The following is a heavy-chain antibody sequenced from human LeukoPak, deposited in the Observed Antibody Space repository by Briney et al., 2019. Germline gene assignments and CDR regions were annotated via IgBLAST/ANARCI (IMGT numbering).Heavy chain of an antibody. CDR2: INTDGSST. CDR1: GFTFSSYW. CDR3: ARSWAAGYAFDI. D-gene: IGHD6-13*01. J-gene: IGHJ3*02. Sequence: PGGSLRLSCAASGFTFSSYWMHWVRQAPGKGLVWVSRINTDGSSTSYADSVKGRFTISRDNAKNTLYLQMNSLRAEDTAVYYCARSWAAGYAFDIWGQGTMVTVSS. V-gene: IGHV3-74*01.